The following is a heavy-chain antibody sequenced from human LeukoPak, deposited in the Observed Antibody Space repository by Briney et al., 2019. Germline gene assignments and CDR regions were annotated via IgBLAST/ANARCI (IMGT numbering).Heavy chain of an antibody. CDR2: IYTSGST. CDR3: ARDAGWSGSDAFDI. CDR1: GGSISSGSYY. V-gene: IGHV4-61*02. J-gene: IGHJ3*02. D-gene: IGHD3-3*01. Sequence: SETLSLTCTVSGGSISSGSYYCSWIRQPAGKGLEWIGRIYTSGSTNYNPSLKSRVTISVDTSKNQFSLKLSSVTAADTAVYYCARDAGWSGSDAFDIWGQGTMVTVSS.